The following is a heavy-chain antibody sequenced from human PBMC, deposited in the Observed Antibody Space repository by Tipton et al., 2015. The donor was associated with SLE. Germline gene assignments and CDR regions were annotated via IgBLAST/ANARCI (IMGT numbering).Heavy chain of an antibody. Sequence: TLSLTCTVSGGSISSHYWSWIRQPPGKGLEWIGYIYYSGSTNYNPSLKSRVTISVDTSKNQFSLKLSSVTAADTAVYYCARVSDSGYDYFDYWGQGTLVTVSS. CDR1: GGSISSHY. CDR2: IYYSGST. J-gene: IGHJ4*02. V-gene: IGHV4-59*11. CDR3: ARVSDSGYDYFDY. D-gene: IGHD5-12*01.